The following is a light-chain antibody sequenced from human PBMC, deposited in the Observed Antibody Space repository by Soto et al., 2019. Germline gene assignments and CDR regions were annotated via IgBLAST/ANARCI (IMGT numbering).Light chain of an antibody. CDR1: QSVSNNY. CDR3: QQYGSSPRT. Sequence: EIVLTQSPGTLSLSPGDRATLSCRASQSVSNNYLAWYQQKPGQAPRLLIYGASSRATGIPDRFSGSGSGTDFTLTISRLEPEDFAVYYCQQYGSSPRTFGQGTKVEIK. J-gene: IGKJ1*01. V-gene: IGKV3-20*01. CDR2: GAS.